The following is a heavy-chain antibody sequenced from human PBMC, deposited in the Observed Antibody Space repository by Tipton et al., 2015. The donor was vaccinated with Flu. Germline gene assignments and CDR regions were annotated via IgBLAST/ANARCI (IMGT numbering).Heavy chain of an antibody. V-gene: IGHV4-31*03. Sequence: TLSLTCTVSGGSISSGGYYWSWIRQHPGKGLEWIGYIYYSGSTYYNPSLKRRFTISVDTSKNQFSLKLSSVTAADTAVYYCARDGVYGPVDYWGQGTLVTVSS. J-gene: IGHJ4*02. D-gene: IGHD3-10*01. CDR1: GGSISSGGYY. CDR2: IYYSGST. CDR3: ARDGVYGPVDY.